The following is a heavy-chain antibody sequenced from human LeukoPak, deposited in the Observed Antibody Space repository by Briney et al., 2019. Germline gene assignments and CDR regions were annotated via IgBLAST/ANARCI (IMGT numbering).Heavy chain of an antibody. Sequence: SGGSLRLSCAASGFIFCCYGMSWVRQTPGKGLEWVASIKQDGREKFYADSVKGRFTISRDNAQNSLYLQVKSLRAELTSEYYCSIVPGVTRSFDSWGQGILVTVSS. CDR3: SIVPGVTRSFDS. CDR1: GFIFCCYG. J-gene: IGHJ4*02. D-gene: IGHD2-21*02. CDR2: IKQDGREK. V-gene: IGHV3-7*01.